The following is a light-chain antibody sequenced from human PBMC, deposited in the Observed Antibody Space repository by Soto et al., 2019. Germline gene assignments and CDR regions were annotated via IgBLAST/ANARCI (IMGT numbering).Light chain of an antibody. V-gene: IGKV1-39*01. CDR1: QTISNY. J-gene: IGKJ1*01. CDR2: ATS. CDR3: QQSYSIPWT. Sequence: DIQMTQSPSSLSASVGDRVTIACRASQTISNYLNWYQRKPGKAPNLLIYATSTLQTGVPSRFSGSGSGTDFTLTISNLQPEDFATYYCQQSYSIPWTFGQGTKVEIK.